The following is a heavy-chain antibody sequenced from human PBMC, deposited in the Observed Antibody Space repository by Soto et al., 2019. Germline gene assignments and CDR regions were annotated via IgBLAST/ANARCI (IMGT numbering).Heavy chain of an antibody. V-gene: IGHV1-3*04. CDR3: VRGSGATPVDP. CDR2: IKTGNGDT. Sequence: ASVKVSCKASGYTFTNYPIHWVRQAPGQRPEWMGWIKTGNGDTIYSQTLQGRVTITRNTSVTTAYMELSSLRSEDTAVYYCVRGSGATPVDPWGQGTLVTVSS. J-gene: IGHJ5*02. CDR1: GYTFTNYP. D-gene: IGHD7-27*01.